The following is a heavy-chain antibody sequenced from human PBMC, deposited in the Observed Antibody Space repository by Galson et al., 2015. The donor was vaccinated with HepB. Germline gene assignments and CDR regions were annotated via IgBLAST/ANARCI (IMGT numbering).Heavy chain of an antibody. Sequence: SLRLSCAASGFTFSSYGMHWVRQAPGKGLEWVAVISYDGSNKYYADSVKGRFTISRDNSKNTLYLQMNSLRAEDTAVYYCAREGDSSGWYFDYWGQGTLVTVSS. CDR2: ISYDGSNK. J-gene: IGHJ4*02. CDR1: GFTFSSYG. V-gene: IGHV3-33*05. CDR3: AREGDSSGWYFDY. D-gene: IGHD6-19*01.